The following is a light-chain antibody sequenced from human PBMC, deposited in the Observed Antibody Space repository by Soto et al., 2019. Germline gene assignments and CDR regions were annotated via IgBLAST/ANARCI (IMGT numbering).Light chain of an antibody. V-gene: IGLV2-8*01. CDR1: SSDIGGYNY. Sequence: QSVLTQPPSASGSPGQSVTISCTGTSSDIGGYNYVSWYQHHPGKAPELIIYEVNKRPSGVPDRFSGSKSGNTASPTVSRLQTEDEADYYCSSYAGSNNFVFGTGTKVTVL. CDR3: SSYAGSNNFV. CDR2: EVN. J-gene: IGLJ1*01.